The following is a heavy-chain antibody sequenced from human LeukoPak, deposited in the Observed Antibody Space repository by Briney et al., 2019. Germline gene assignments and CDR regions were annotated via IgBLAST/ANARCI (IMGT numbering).Heavy chain of an antibody. V-gene: IGHV3-23*01. J-gene: IGHJ4*02. CDR2: ISGSGDDT. D-gene: IGHD2-21*02. CDR3: AKGNSVVTPRFFDY. Sequence: GGSLRLSCAASGFTFSNYAMTWVRQAPGKGLEWVSGISGSGDDTYYADSMKGRFTISRDNSKNTLYLQMNSLRAEDTAVYYCAKGNSVVTPRFFDYWGQGTLVTVSS. CDR1: GFTFSNYA.